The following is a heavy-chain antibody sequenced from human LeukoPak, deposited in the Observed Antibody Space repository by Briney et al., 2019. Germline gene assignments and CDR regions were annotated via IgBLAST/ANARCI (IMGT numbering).Heavy chain of an antibody. CDR2: IYSGGST. Sequence: GGSLRLSCAASGVTVSSNYMSWVRQAPGKGLEWVSVIYSGGSTYYADSVKGRFTISRDNSKNTLYLQMNSLRAEDTAVYYCARNGYCSSTSCSSFDYWGQGTLVTVSS. J-gene: IGHJ4*02. D-gene: IGHD2-2*01. CDR3: ARNGYCSSTSCSSFDY. CDR1: GVTVSSNY. V-gene: IGHV3-53*01.